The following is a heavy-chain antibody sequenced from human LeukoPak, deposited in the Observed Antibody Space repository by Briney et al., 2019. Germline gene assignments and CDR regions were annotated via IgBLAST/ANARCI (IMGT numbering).Heavy chain of an antibody. CDR1: GGSVSSTSAA. CDR2: TFYRSKWKY. D-gene: IGHD6-19*01. Sequence: SQTLSLTCAISGGSVSSTSAAWNWIRQSPARGLEWLGRTFYRSKWKYDYAPSVKSRITVKPETSKNQFSLQLNSVTPEDTAVYYCARSSGWFDYWGQGILVTVSS. V-gene: IGHV6-1*01. CDR3: ARSSGWFDY. J-gene: IGHJ4*02.